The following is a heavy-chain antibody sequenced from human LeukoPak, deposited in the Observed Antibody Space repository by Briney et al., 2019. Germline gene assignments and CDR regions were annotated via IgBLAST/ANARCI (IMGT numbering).Heavy chain of an antibody. V-gene: IGHV1-24*01. D-gene: IGHD3-22*01. CDR2: FDPEDGET. Sequence: ASVKVSCKVSGYTFTELSMHWVRQAPGKGLEWMGGFDPEDGETIYAQKFQGRVTMAEDTSTDTAYMELSSLRSEDTAVYYCATKANLDSSGYYADAFDIWGQGTMVTVSS. J-gene: IGHJ3*02. CDR1: GYTFTELS. CDR3: ATKANLDSSGYYADAFDI.